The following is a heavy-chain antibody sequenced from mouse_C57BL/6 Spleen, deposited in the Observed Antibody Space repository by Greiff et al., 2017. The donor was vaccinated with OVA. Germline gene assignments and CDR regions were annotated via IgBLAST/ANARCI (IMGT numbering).Heavy chain of an antibody. CDR2: IDPSDSYT. V-gene: IGHV1-59*01. CDR3: ARGKTAQALYYYAMDY. Sequence: QVQLQQPGAELVRPGTSVKLSCKASGYTFTSYWMHWVKQRPGQGLEWIGVIDPSDSYTNYNQKFKGKATLTVDTSSSTAYMQLSSLTSEDSAVYYCARGKTAQALYYYAMDYWGQGTSVTVSS. D-gene: IGHD3-2*02. J-gene: IGHJ4*01. CDR1: GYTFTSYW.